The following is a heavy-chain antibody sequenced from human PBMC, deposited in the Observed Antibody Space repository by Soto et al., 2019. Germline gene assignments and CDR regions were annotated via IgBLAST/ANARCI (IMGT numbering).Heavy chain of an antibody. D-gene: IGHD2-21*01. Sequence: GGSLRLSCAASGFTFSSYGMHWVRQAPGKGLEWVAVISYDGSNKYYADSVKGRFTISRDNSKNTLYLQMNSLRAEDTAVYYCAKSRRDADCFDYWGQGTLVTVSS. J-gene: IGHJ4*02. CDR3: AKSRRDADCFDY. CDR2: ISYDGSNK. CDR1: GFTFSSYG. V-gene: IGHV3-30*18.